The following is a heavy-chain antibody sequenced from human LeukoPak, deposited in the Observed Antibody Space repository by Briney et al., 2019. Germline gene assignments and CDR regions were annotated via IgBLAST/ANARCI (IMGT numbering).Heavy chain of an antibody. D-gene: IGHD1-7*01. V-gene: IGHV3-7*01. CDR2: IKQDGSER. CDR1: RFTFSNYW. J-gene: IGHJ4*02. Sequence: GGSLRLSCAASRFTFSNYWMSWVRQAPGKGLEWVANIKQDGSERHYVDSVKGRFTISRDNAKNSLYLQMNSLRAEDTAVYYCARDRGWTGTIPYYFDYWGQGTLVTVSS. CDR3: ARDRGWTGTIPYYFDY.